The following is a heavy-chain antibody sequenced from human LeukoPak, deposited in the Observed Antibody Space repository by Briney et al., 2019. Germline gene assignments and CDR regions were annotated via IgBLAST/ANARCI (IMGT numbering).Heavy chain of an antibody. D-gene: IGHD5-18*01. CDR2: ISAYNGNT. CDR1: GYTFTSYG. J-gene: IGHJ5*02. CDR3: ARGGEGIQLWLHYWFDP. V-gene: IGHV1-18*01. Sequence: ASVKVPCKASGYTFTSYGISWVRQAPGQGLEWMGWISAYNGNTNYAQKLQGRVTMTTDTSTSTAYMELRSLRSDDTAVYYCARGGEGIQLWLHYWFDPWGQGTLVTVSS.